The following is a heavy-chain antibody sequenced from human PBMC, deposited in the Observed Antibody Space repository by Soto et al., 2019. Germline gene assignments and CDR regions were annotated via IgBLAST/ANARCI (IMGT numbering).Heavy chain of an antibody. CDR2: ITVGSSHI. Sequence: SLRLSCTGSGFPFSAYNINWVRQAPGKGLEWVSSITVGSSHIYQPNSMKGRFTISRDGAKNSVYLQIDSLRDEDTALYYCSRSPEVGVRGAYWGQGTLVTVSS. V-gene: IGHV3-21*01. J-gene: IGHJ4*02. CDR1: GFPFSAYN. CDR3: SRSPEVGVRGAY. D-gene: IGHD3-16*01.